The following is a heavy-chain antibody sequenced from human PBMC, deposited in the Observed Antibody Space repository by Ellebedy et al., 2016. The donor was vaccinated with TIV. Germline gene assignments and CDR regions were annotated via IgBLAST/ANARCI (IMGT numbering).Heavy chain of an antibody. CDR2: IKSDGIST. J-gene: IGHJ4*02. CDR3: VRDNYWSIDY. V-gene: IGHV3-74*03. D-gene: IGHD2-8*02. Sequence: GESLEISCAASGFTFSDTWMHWVRHPPGKGLVWVSRIKSDGISTTYADSVKGRFTISRDNAKNTLYLQMNSLRVEDTAVYYCVRDNYWSIDYWGQGSLVTVSS. CDR1: GFTFSDTW.